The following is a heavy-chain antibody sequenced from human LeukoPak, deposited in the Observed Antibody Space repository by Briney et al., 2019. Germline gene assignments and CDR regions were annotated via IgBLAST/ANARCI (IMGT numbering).Heavy chain of an antibody. J-gene: IGHJ4*02. V-gene: IGHV3-43*02. CDR3: AKESGKFDY. CDR2: ISADGGST. CDR1: GFTFSSYA. Sequence: GGSLRLSCAASGFTFSSYAMSWVRQAPGKGLEWVSLISADGGSTFSSDSVKGRFSISRDNSKNSLYLQMDSLRSVDTAMYYCAKESGKFDYWGQGTLVAVSS.